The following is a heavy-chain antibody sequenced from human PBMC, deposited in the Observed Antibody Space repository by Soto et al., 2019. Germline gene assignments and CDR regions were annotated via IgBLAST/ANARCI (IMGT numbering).Heavy chain of an antibody. CDR2: IYPGDSDT. D-gene: IGHD6-13*01. V-gene: IGHV5-51*01. CDR3: ARRASYSSPGSDYYYYMDV. Sequence: GGSLRLSCKGSGYSFTSYWIGWVRQMPGKGLEWMGIIYPGDSDTRYSPSFQGQVTISADKSISTAYLQWSSLKASDTAMYYCARRASYSSPGSDYYYYMDVWGKGTTVTVSS. J-gene: IGHJ6*03. CDR1: GYSFTSYW.